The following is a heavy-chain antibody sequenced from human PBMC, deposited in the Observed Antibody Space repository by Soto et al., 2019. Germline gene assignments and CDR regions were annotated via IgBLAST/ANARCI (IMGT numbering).Heavy chain of an antibody. CDR1: GDSTSYYY. Sequence: SETLSLTCTVSGDSTSYYYWSWIRVAPGKGLEWIVSVYHSGSTNYNPSLKSRVTILRDSSKAQFSLKLNSATAAGTAVYYCAIGYTDWLEPWGQGTLVTVYS. D-gene: IGHD2-2*02. CDR3: AIGYTDWLEP. CDR2: VYHSGST. J-gene: IGHJ5*02. V-gene: IGHV4-59*08.